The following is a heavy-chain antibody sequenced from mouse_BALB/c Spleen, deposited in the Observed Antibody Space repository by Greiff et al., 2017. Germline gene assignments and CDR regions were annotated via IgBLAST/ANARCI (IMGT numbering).Heavy chain of an antibody. J-gene: IGHJ4*01. D-gene: IGHD1-2*01. CDR1: GYTFTSYW. Sequence: EVQLQQSGTVLARPGASVKMSCKASGYTFTSYWMHWVNQRPGQGLEWIGAIYPGNSDTSYNQKFKGKAKLTAVTSTSTAYMELSSLTNEDSAVYYCTRRGFITTATYAMDYWGQGTSVTVSS. CDR2: IYPGNSDT. CDR3: TRRGFITTATYAMDY. V-gene: IGHV1-5*01.